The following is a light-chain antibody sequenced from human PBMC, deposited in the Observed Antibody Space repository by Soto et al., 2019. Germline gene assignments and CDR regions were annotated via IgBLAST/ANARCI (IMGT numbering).Light chain of an antibody. CDR3: SSYAGNNNDV. Sequence: QSVLTQPPSASGSPGQSVTISCTGTSSDVGGYNYVSWYQQHPGKAPKLIIYEVSKRPSGVPDRFSGSKSGNTASLTVSGLQAEDEADYYCSSYAGNNNDVFGTGTKLIVL. J-gene: IGLJ1*01. CDR2: EVS. V-gene: IGLV2-8*01. CDR1: SSDVGGYNY.